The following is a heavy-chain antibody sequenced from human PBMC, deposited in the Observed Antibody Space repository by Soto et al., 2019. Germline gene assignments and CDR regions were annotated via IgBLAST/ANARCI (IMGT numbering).Heavy chain of an antibody. CDR2: IYYSGST. V-gene: IGHV4-59*08. CDR1: GGSISSYY. D-gene: IGHD2-2*01. J-gene: IGHJ4*02. Sequence: PSETLSLTCTVSGGSISSYYWSWIRQPPGKGLEWIGYIYYSGSTNYNPSLKSRVTISVDTSKNQFSLKLSSVTAADTAVYYCARRAPAAMFDYWGQGTLVTVSS. CDR3: ARRAPAAMFDY.